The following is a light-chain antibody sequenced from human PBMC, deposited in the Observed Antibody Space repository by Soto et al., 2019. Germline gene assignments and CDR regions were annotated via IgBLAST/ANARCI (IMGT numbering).Light chain of an antibody. CDR3: QQYGSSSWT. CDR1: QSIDNNY. Sequence: EIVLTHSPGALSLSPGERATLSCRASQSIDNNYLAWYQQKPGQAPSLLIYGASRRATGIPDRFSGSGSGTDFTLTISRLEPEDFAVYYCQQYGSSSWTFGQGTKVDIK. CDR2: GAS. V-gene: IGKV3-20*01. J-gene: IGKJ1*01.